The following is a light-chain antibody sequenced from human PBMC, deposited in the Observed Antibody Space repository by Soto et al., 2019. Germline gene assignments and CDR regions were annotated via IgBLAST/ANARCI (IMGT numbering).Light chain of an antibody. V-gene: IGLV2-23*01. Sequence: QSALTQPASVSGSPGQSITISCTGTSGDVGGYNLVSWYRQHPGKAPKVMIYEDTKRPSGVSNRFSGSKFGNTASLTISGLQAEDEADYYCCSYAGSSVICGGGTKLTDL. J-gene: IGLJ2*01. CDR1: SGDVGGYNL. CDR2: EDT. CDR3: CSYAGSSVI.